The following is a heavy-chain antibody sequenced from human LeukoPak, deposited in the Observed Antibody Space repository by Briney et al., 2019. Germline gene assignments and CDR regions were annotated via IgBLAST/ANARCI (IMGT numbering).Heavy chain of an antibody. V-gene: IGHV4-4*07. CDR1: GGSISSYY. CDR2: IYTSGST. CDR3: ARGGPIAARPVHWVLDY. D-gene: IGHD6-6*01. Sequence: SETLSLTCTVSGGSISSYYWSWIRQPAGKGLEWIGRIYTSGSTNYNPSLKSRVTISVDTSKNQFSLKLSSVTAADAAVYFCARGGPIAARPVHWVLDYWGQGTLVTVSS. J-gene: IGHJ4*02.